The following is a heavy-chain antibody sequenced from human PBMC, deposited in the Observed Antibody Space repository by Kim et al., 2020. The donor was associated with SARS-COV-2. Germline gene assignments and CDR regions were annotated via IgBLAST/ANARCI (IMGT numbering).Heavy chain of an antibody. J-gene: IGHJ4*02. D-gene: IGHD3-22*01. CDR2: IYYSGST. CDR1: GGSISSSSYY. V-gene: IGHV4-39*01. Sequence: SETLSLTCTVSGGSISSSSYYWGWIRQPPGKGLEWIGSIYYSGSTYYNPSLKSRVTISVDTSKNQFSLKLSSVTAADTAVYYCARALSLSTGSITMIVEAFFDYWGQGTLVTVSS. CDR3: ARALSLSTGSITMIVEAFFDY.